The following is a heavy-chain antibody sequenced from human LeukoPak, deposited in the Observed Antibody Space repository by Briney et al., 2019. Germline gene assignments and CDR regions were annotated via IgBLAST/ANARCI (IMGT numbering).Heavy chain of an antibody. D-gene: IGHD3-22*01. CDR3: ARVTGYMIEDYFDY. CDR2: LFQSETT. Sequence: PSETLSLTCTVSGYFISSGYYWGWIRQPPGKGLEWIGILFQSETTYYNPSLKSRVTISVDTSKNQFSLKLSSVTAADTAVYFCARVTGYMIEDYFDYWGQGTLVTVSS. CDR1: GYFISSGYY. J-gene: IGHJ4*02. V-gene: IGHV4-38-2*02.